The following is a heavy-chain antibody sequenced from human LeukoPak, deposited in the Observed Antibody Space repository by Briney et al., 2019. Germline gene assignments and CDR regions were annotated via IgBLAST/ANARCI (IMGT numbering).Heavy chain of an antibody. D-gene: IGHD6-19*01. CDR2: IYYSGST. J-gene: IGHJ4*02. CDR1: GGSISISSYY. V-gene: IGHV4-39*01. Sequence: SETLSLTCTVSGGSISISSYYWGWIRQHPGKGLEWIVSIYYSGSTYYNPSLKSRVTISVDTSKNQFSLKLSSVTAADTAVYYCARQGSSGWYEPFDYWGQGTLVTVSS. CDR3: ARQGSSGWYEPFDY.